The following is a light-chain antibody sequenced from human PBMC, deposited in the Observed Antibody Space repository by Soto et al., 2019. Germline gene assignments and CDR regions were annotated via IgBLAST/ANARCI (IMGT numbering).Light chain of an antibody. CDR2: EAS. V-gene: IGKV1-5*03. CDR3: QQYNCYWT. CDR1: QSISGS. J-gene: IGKJ1*01. Sequence: DIQMTPSPSTLSASVGDRVTITCRASQSISGSLAWYQQKPGKAPNLLMYEASNLKSGVPSRFSGSGSGTEYTFTISSLQHDDSASYYCQQYNCYWTFGQGTRVDIK.